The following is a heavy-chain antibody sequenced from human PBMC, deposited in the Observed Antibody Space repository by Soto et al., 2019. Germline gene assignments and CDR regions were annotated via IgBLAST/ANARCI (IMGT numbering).Heavy chain of an antibody. CDR3: ARTKGHYYDSSGYPNRFDP. CDR1: GYTFTSYA. V-gene: IGHV1-3*01. CDR2: INAGNGNT. Sequence: ASVKVSCKASGYTFTSYAMHWVRQAPGQRLEWMGWINAGNGNTKYSQKFQGRVTITRDTSASTAYMELSSLRSEDTAVYYCARTKGHYYDSSGYPNRFDPWGQGTLVTVSS. D-gene: IGHD3-22*01. J-gene: IGHJ5*02.